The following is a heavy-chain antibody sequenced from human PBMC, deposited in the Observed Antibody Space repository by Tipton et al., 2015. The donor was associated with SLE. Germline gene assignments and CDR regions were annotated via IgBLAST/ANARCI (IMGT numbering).Heavy chain of an antibody. D-gene: IGHD5/OR15-5a*01. CDR3: AGVSRDAFEI. Sequence: LRLSCTVSGGSISSGGYYWSWTRHHPGKGLEWIGFISYSGNTYYNPSLESRLTISVDTSKNQFSLKLRSVTAADTAVYYCAGVSRDAFEIWGQGTMVTVSS. CDR2: ISYSGNT. J-gene: IGHJ3*02. V-gene: IGHV4-31*02. CDR1: GGSISSGGYY.